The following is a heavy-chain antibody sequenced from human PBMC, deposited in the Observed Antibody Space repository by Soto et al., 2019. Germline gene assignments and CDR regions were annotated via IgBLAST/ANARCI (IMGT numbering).Heavy chain of an antibody. J-gene: IGHJ4*02. V-gene: IGHV1-3*01. CDR1: GYTFTNNA. CDR2: INAGNGNT. Sequence: ASVKVSCKASGYTFTNNAMHWVRQAPGQRLEWMGWINAGNGNTKYSQKFQDRVIISRDTSATTAYMELSSLTSEDTAVYYCAREASQGQVPHYFDKWGQGTQVTVSA. CDR3: AREASQGQVPHYFDK.